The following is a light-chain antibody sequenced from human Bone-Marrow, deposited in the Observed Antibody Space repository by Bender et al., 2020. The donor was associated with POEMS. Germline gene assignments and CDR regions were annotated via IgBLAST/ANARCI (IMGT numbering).Light chain of an antibody. Sequence: QSALTQPPSVSGSPGQSVAISCTGTSSDVGSYDRVSWYQLSPGTAPKLIIYEVSNRPSGVPDRFSGSKSGNTASLTISGLQAEDEADYYCMFRTSDTTWVFGGGTKLTVL. J-gene: IGLJ3*02. CDR1: SSDVGSYDR. CDR2: EVS. CDR3: MFRTSDTTWV. V-gene: IGLV2-18*01.